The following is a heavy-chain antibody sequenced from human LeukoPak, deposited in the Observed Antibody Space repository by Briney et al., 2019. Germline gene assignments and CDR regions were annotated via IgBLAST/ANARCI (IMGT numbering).Heavy chain of an antibody. CDR3: GSSGWSHYYYGMDV. Sequence: ASVKVSCKASGYTLTSYGISWVRQAPGQGLEWMGWISAYNGNTNYAQKLQGRVTMTTDTSTSTAYMELRSLRSDDTAVYYCGSSGWSHYYYGMDVWGQGTTVTVSS. D-gene: IGHD6-19*01. CDR2: ISAYNGNT. CDR1: GYTLTSYG. J-gene: IGHJ6*02. V-gene: IGHV1-18*01.